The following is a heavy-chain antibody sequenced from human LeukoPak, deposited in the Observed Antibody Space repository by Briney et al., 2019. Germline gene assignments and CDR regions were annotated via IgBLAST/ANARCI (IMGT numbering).Heavy chain of an antibody. D-gene: IGHD1-26*01. CDR3: ARDGPGSYPDY. J-gene: IGHJ4*02. CDR2: ISSSSSTI. CDR1: GFTFRSYS. Sequence: GGSLRLSCAASGFTFRSYSMNWVRQAPGKGLEWVSYISSSSSTIYYADSVKGRFTISRDNAKNSLYLQMNSLRAEDTAVYYCARDGPGSYPDYWGQGTLVTVSS. V-gene: IGHV3-48*01.